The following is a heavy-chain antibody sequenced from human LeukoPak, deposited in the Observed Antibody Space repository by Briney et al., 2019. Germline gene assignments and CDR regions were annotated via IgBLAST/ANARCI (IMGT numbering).Heavy chain of an antibody. CDR2: IKQDGSEK. D-gene: IGHD6-6*01. CDR3: ARGPIAARPWYYFDY. Sequence: GGSLRLSCAASGFTFSSYWRSWVRQAPGKGLEWVANIKQDGSEKYYVDSVKGRFTISRDNAKNSLYLQMNSLRAEDTAVYYCARGPIAARPWYYFDYWGQGTLVTVSS. CDR1: GFTFSSYW. J-gene: IGHJ4*02. V-gene: IGHV3-7*01.